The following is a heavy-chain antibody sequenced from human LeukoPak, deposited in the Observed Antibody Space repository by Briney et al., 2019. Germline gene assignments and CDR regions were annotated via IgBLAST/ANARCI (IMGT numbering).Heavy chain of an antibody. D-gene: IGHD6-13*01. Sequence: SETLSLTCTVSGGSISSYYWSWIRQPPGKGLEWIGYIYYSGSTNYNPSLKSRVTISVDTSKNQSSLKLSSVTAADTAVYYCARHTVGQQLALDYWGQGTLVTVSS. CDR2: IYYSGST. CDR3: ARHTVGQQLALDY. J-gene: IGHJ4*02. V-gene: IGHV4-59*08. CDR1: GGSISSYY.